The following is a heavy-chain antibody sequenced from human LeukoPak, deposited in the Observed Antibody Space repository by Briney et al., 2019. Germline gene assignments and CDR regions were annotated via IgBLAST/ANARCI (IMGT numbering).Heavy chain of an antibody. CDR2: ISGSGSGT. CDR1: GFTFNNYA. Sequence: GGSLRLSCAASGFTFNNYAMSWVRQAPGKGLEWVSAISGSGSGTYYADSVKGRFTISRDNSKNTLYLQMISLRAEDTAVYYCAELGITMIGGVWGKGTTVTISS. V-gene: IGHV3-23*01. CDR3: AELGITMIGGV. D-gene: IGHD3-10*02. J-gene: IGHJ6*04.